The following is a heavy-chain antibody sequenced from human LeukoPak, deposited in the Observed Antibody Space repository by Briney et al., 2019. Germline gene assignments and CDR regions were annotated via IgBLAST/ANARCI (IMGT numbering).Heavy chain of an antibody. J-gene: IGHJ4*02. CDR2: ISWNSGSI. CDR3: AKDGTERWKMGEVAGNDY. V-gene: IGHV3-9*01. CDR1: GFTFDDYA. Sequence: PGRSLRLSCAAAGFTFDDYAMHWVRQAPGKGLEWVSGISWNSGSIGYADSVKGRFTISRDNAKNSLYLQMNSLRAEDTAVYYCAKDGTERWKMGEVAGNDYWGQGTLVTVSS. D-gene: IGHD3-16*01.